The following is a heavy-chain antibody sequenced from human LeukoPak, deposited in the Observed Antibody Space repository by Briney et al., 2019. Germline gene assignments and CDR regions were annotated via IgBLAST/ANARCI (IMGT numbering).Heavy chain of an antibody. CDR3: ARASWGAGNPNNWFDP. D-gene: IGHD6-19*01. CDR2: IYTSGST. CDR1: GGSISSGSYY. Sequence: SETLSLTCTVSGGSISSGSYYWSWIRQPAGKGLEWIGRIYTSGSTNYNPSLKSRVTISVDTSKNQFSLKLSSVTAADTAVYYCARASWGAGNPNNWFDPWGQGTLVTVSS. V-gene: IGHV4-61*02. J-gene: IGHJ5*02.